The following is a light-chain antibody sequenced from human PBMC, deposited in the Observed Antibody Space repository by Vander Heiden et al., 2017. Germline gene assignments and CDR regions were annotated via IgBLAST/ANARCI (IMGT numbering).Light chain of an antibody. CDR2: GDN. J-gene: IGLJ2*01. CDR3: AAWDDSLNGWV. V-gene: IGLV1-44*01. CDR1: SSNIGANA. Sequence: QSVLTQPPSASGTPGQRVAISCSGSSSNIGANAVNGYQHLPGTATKLLIYGDNQRPSGVPDRFSGAKSGTSASLAISGLQSEDEADYDCAAWDDSLNGWVFGGGTKLTVL.